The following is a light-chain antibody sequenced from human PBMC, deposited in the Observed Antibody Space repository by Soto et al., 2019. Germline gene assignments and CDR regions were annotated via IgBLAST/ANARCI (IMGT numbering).Light chain of an antibody. V-gene: IGLV2-14*01. CDR2: DVS. J-gene: IGLJ1*01. Sequence: QSVLTQPASVSGSPGQSITISCTGTSSDVGAYNYVSWYQQHPGKAPKLMIYDVSHRPSGVSHRFSGSKSGNTASLTISGLQAEDEADYYCCSYAGSYTYVFGTGTKLTVL. CDR1: SSDVGAYNY. CDR3: CSYAGSYTYV.